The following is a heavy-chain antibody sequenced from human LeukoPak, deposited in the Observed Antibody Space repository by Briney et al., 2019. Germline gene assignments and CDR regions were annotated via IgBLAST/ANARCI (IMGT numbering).Heavy chain of an antibody. Sequence: GGSLRLSCAASGFTFSSHAMSWVRQAPGKGLEWVSVISGSGGDTYYADSVKGRFTISRDNAKNSLYLQMNSLRAEDTAVYYCARDQVGGYYDSSGDNWFDPWGQGTLVTVSS. CDR3: ARDQVGGYYDSSGDNWFDP. CDR1: GFTFSSHA. CDR2: ISGSGGDT. J-gene: IGHJ5*02. V-gene: IGHV3-23*01. D-gene: IGHD3-22*01.